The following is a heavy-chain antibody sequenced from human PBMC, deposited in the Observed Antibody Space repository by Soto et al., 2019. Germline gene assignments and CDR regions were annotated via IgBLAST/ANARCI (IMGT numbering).Heavy chain of an antibody. J-gene: IGHJ4*02. V-gene: IGHV4-39*01. CDR1: GGSISSSSYY. CDR3: ARHSIAVAKRYFDY. Sequence: QLQLQESGPGLVKPSETLSLTCTVSGGSISSSSYYWGWIRQPPGKGLEWIGSIYYSGSTYYNPSLKSRVTISVDTSKNQFSLKLSSVTAADTAVYYCARHSIAVAKRYFDYWGQGTLVTVSS. D-gene: IGHD6-19*01. CDR2: IYYSGST.